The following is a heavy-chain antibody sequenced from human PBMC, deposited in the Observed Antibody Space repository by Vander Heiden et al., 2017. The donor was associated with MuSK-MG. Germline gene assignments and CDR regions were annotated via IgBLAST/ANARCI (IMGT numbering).Heavy chain of an antibody. V-gene: IGHV3-74*01. CDR1: GFIFNDYW. CDR2: INTDGTST. Sequence: EVQLVESGGGLVQPGGSLRLSCAASGFIFNDYWMHWVRQVPGKGLVWVSRINTDGTSTTYVDSVKGRFTISRDNAKNTLYLQMNSLRAEDTALYYCVRATPRFDSWGQGTLVTVSS. J-gene: IGHJ5*01. CDR3: VRATPRFDS.